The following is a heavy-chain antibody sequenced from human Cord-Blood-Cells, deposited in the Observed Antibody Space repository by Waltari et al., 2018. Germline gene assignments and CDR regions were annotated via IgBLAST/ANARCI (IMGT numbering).Heavy chain of an antibody. J-gene: IGHJ4*02. CDR2: INHSGST. CDR1: GGSFSGYY. Sequence: QVQLQQWGAGLLKPSETLSLTCAVYGGSFSGYYWSWTRQPPGKGLEWIGEINHSGSTNYNPSLKSRVTISVDTSKNQFSLKLSSVTAADTAVYYCARGRIPVNSGSYYGPFDYWGQGTLVTVSS. D-gene: IGHD1-26*01. V-gene: IGHV4-34*01. CDR3: ARGRIPVNSGSYYGPFDY.